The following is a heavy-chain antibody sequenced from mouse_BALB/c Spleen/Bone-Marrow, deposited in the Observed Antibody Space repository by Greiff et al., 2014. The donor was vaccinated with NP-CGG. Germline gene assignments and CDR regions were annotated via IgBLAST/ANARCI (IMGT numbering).Heavy chain of an antibody. CDR2: IDPYNGGT. CDR3: ARENYGSSPAY. CDR1: GYAFTSYN. J-gene: IGHJ3*01. D-gene: IGHD1-1*01. V-gene: IGHV1S135*01. Sequence: EVQLQQSGPELVKPGASVKVFCKASGYAFTSYNMYWVKQSHGKSLEWIGYIDPYNGGTSYNQKFKGKATLTVDKSSSTAYMHLNSLTSEDSAVYYCARENYGSSPAYWGQGTLVTVSA.